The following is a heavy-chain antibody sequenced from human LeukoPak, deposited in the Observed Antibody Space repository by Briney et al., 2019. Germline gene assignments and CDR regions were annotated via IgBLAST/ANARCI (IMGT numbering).Heavy chain of an antibody. Sequence: KASETLPLTCAVYGGSFSVYYWSWIRQPPGKGLEWIGEINHSGSTNYNPSPKSRVTISVDTSKNQFSLKLSSVTAADTAVYYCARGARYQLLLRVFSIPTLFDYWGQGTLVTVSS. CDR2: INHSGST. J-gene: IGHJ4*02. CDR1: GGSFSVYY. V-gene: IGHV4-34*01. CDR3: ARGARYQLLLRVFSIPTLFDY. D-gene: IGHD2-2*01.